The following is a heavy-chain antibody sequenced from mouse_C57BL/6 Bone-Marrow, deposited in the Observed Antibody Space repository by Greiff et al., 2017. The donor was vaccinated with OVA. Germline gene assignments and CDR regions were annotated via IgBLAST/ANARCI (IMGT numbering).Heavy chain of an antibody. Sequence: EVHLVESGPGLVKPSQSLSLTCSVTGYSITSGYYWNWIRQFPGNKLEWMGYISYDGSNNYNPSLKNRISITRDTSKNQFFLKLNSVTTEDTATYYCAREGYYYGSRDWYFDVWGTGTTVTVSS. CDR2: ISYDGSN. D-gene: IGHD1-1*01. CDR1: GYSITSGYY. V-gene: IGHV3-6*01. J-gene: IGHJ1*03. CDR3: AREGYYYGSRDWYFDV.